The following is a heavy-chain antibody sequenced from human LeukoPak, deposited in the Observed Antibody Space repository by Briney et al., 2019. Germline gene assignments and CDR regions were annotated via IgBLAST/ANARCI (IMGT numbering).Heavy chain of an antibody. J-gene: IGHJ4*02. Sequence: GSLRLSCAASGFTFTTYAMSRVRQAPGKGLEWVSLISGSGGSTYNADSVKGRFTISRDNSKNTLYLQMRSLSAADTAVYYCAKAPAYCSGGTCYDYWGQGSLVTVSS. V-gene: IGHV3-23*01. D-gene: IGHD2-15*01. CDR1: GFTFTTYA. CDR3: AKAPAYCSGGTCYDY. CDR2: ISGSGGST.